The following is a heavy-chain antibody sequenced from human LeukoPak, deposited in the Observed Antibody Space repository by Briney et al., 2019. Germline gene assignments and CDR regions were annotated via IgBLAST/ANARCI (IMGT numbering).Heavy chain of an antibody. CDR1: GGSISFSSYY. CDR2: IYYSGST. J-gene: IGHJ3*02. CDR3: ARARYDQNDAFDI. V-gene: IGHV4-39*07. Sequence: SETLSLTCTVSGGSISFSSYYWGWIRQPPGKGLEWIGTIYYSGSTYYNPSLKSRVTMSPDTSKNQFSLKMSSVTAADTAVYYCARARYDQNDAFDIWGQGTMVTVSS. D-gene: IGHD1-14*01.